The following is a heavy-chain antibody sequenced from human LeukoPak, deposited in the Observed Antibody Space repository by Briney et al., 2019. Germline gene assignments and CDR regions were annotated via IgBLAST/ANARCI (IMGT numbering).Heavy chain of an antibody. V-gene: IGHV1-18*01. D-gene: IGHD1-26*01. CDR2: ISAYNGNT. CDR1: GYTFTSYG. CDR3: ARTGDETLFDY. Sequence: ASVKVSCKASGYTFTSYGISWVRQAPGQGLEWMGWISAYNGNTNYAQKLQGRVTITRDTSASTAYMELSSLRSEDTAVYYCARTGDETLFDYWGQGTLVTVSS. J-gene: IGHJ4*02.